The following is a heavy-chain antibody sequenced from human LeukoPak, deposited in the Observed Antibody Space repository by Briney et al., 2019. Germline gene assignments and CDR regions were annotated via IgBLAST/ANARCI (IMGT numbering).Heavy chain of an antibody. D-gene: IGHD3-22*01. V-gene: IGHV4-34*01. CDR1: GFSFSGYY. CDR3: ARGRYQYYYDSSGYLYWFDY. Sequence: SETLSLTCAVYGFSFSGYYWSWLRQPPGKGLEWVGEINHSGSTNYNPSLKSRATISVGTSKNECSLKLSSVTAADTAVYYCARGRYQYYYDSSGYLYWFDYWGQGTLVTVSS. CDR2: INHSGST. J-gene: IGHJ4*02.